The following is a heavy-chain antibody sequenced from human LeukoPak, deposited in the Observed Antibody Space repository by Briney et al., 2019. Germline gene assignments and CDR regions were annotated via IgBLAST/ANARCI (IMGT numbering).Heavy chain of an antibody. Sequence: ASVKVPCKASGYTFTGYYMHWVRQAPGQGLEWMGWINPNSGGTNYAQKFQGRVTMTRDTSISTAYMELSRLRSDDTAVYYCARDQYFGDSSGYYDVDYRGQGTLVTVSS. D-gene: IGHD3-22*01. CDR3: ARDQYFGDSSGYYDVDY. J-gene: IGHJ4*02. CDR2: INPNSGGT. V-gene: IGHV1-2*02. CDR1: GYTFTGYY.